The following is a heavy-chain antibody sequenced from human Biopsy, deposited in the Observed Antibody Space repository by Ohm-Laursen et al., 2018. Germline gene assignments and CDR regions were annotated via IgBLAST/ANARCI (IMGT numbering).Heavy chain of an antibody. V-gene: IGHV1-69*13. D-gene: IGHD2-2*01. Sequence: GASVKVSCKASGGTFSSYAISWVRQAPGQGPEWMGGIIPIFETIDYAPKFQDRVTITADESTRTAYMELSSLKSEDTAVYYCVRRYCSSTSCSPPFYSWFDPWGQGTLVIVSS. CDR1: GGTFSSYA. CDR3: VRRYCSSTSCSPPFYSWFDP. J-gene: IGHJ5*02. CDR2: IIPIFETI.